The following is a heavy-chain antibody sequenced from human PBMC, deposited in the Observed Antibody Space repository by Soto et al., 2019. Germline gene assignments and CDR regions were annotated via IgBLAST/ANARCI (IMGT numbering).Heavy chain of an antibody. CDR3: AKDPLGGYYYDSSGYYKIDY. CDR2: ISYDGSNK. D-gene: IGHD3-22*01. CDR1: GFTFSSYG. J-gene: IGHJ4*02. V-gene: IGHV3-30*18. Sequence: PGGSLRLSCAASGFTFSSYGMHWVRQAPGKGLEWVAVISYDGSNKYYADSVKGRCTISRDNSKNTLYLQMNSLRAEDTAVYYCAKDPLGGYYYDSSGYYKIDYWSQGTLVTVSS.